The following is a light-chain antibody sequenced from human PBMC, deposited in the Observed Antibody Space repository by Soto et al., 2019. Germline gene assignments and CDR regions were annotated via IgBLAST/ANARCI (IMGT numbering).Light chain of an antibody. Sequence: QSVLTQPASVSGSPGQSITISCTGTSSEVGGYSYVSWYQQHPGKAPKPMIYDVSYRPPGVSNRFSGSKSGNTASLTISGLQAEDEADYYCTSYTSGNTQVFGTGTKVTVL. J-gene: IGLJ1*01. CDR2: DVS. CDR1: SSEVGGYSY. CDR3: TSYTSGNTQV. V-gene: IGLV2-14*01.